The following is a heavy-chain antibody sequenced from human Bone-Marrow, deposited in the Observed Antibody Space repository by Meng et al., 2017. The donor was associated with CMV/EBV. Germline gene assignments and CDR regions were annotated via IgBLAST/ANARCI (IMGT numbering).Heavy chain of an antibody. CDR1: GFTFSNYA. V-gene: IGHV3-30*04. D-gene: IGHD6-13*01. Sequence: GESLKISCAASGFTFSNYAMHWVRQAPGKGLEWVAVISYDGSNQYYADSVKGRFTISRDNSKNTLYLQMNSLRAEDRAVYYCARVGRRDSSSWYFDYWGQGSLVNVSS. J-gene: IGHJ4*02. CDR2: ISYDGSNQ. CDR3: ARVGRRDSSSWYFDY.